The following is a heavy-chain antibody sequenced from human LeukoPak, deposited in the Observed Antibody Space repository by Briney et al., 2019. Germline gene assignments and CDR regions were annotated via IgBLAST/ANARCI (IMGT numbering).Heavy chain of an antibody. V-gene: IGHV3-7*01. Sequence: GGSLRLSCAASGFTFSSYWMSWIRQAPGKGLEWVANIKQDGSEKYYVDSVKDRFTISRDNAKNSLYLQMNSLRAEDTAVYYCARPYCGGDCYYHDAFDIWGQGTMVTVSS. J-gene: IGHJ3*02. D-gene: IGHD2-21*02. CDR2: IKQDGSEK. CDR1: GFTFSSYW. CDR3: ARPYCGGDCYYHDAFDI.